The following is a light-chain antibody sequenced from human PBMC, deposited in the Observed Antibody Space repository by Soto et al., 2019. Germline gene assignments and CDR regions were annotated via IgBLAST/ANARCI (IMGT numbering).Light chain of an antibody. CDR3: QQYDDWPL. Sequence: EIVMTQSPAALSMSPGERATLFCRASESIGSKLAWYQQKPGQAPRLLIYGASTRATGIPARFSGSGSGTDFTLTITSLQSEVFGVYYCQQYDDWPLFGPGTKMDIK. CDR1: ESIGSK. V-gene: IGKV3D-15*01. CDR2: GAS. J-gene: IGKJ3*01.